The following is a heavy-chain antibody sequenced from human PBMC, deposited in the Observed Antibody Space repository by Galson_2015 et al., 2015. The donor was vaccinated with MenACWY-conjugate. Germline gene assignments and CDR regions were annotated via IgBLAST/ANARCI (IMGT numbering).Heavy chain of an antibody. D-gene: IGHD5-18*01. CDR2: ISKSGSPI. J-gene: IGHJ6*03. CDR1: GFTFTGYE. Sequence: SLRLPCAASGFTFTGYEFNWVRQAPGKGLEWLSYISKSGSPIYYADSVKGRFTISRDNTKKSLFLQMNSLRAGDTGVYYCARVGTWIHQYFYYMDVWGKGTTVTVSS. V-gene: IGHV3-48*03. CDR3: ARVGTWIHQYFYYMDV.